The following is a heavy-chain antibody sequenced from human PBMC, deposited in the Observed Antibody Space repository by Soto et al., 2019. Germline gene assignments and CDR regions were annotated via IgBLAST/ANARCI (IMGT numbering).Heavy chain of an antibody. CDR3: ARDGQWLPRDGLRSSYCFDY. V-gene: IGHV3-33*01. CDR1: GFNFSSYV. J-gene: IGHJ4*02. CDR2: IWYDGGNK. Sequence: QVQLVESGGGVVQPGRSLRLSCAASGFNFSSYVMHWVRQAPGKGLEWVAVIWYDGGNKYYADSVKGRLTISRDNSKNTLYLQMNSLRAEDTAVYYCARDGQWLPRDGLRSSYCFDYWGKGTLVTVSS. D-gene: IGHD6-19*01.